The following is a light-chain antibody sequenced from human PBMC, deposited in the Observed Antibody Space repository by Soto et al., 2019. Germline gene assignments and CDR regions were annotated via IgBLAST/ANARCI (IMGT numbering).Light chain of an antibody. CDR2: DAS. V-gene: IGKV1-5*01. Sequence: DIQMTQSPSTPSASVGDRVTNTCRASQSISSWLAWYQQKPGKAPKFLIYDASSLESGVPSRFSGSGSGTEFTLTISSLQPDDFATYYCQQYNSYPLTFGGGTKVDIK. CDR1: QSISSW. CDR3: QQYNSYPLT. J-gene: IGKJ4*01.